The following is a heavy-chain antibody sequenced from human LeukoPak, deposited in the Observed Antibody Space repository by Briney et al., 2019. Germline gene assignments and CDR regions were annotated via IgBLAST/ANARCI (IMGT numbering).Heavy chain of an antibody. V-gene: IGHV3-23*01. CDR3: AKDSVSYYYDSSAYFDY. Sequence: PGGSLRLSCAASGFTFSSYSMNWVRQAPGKGLEWVSAISGSGGSTYYADSVKGRFTISRDNSKNTLYLQMNSLRAEDTAVYYCAKDSVSYYYDSSAYFDYWGQGTLVTVSS. D-gene: IGHD3-22*01. J-gene: IGHJ4*02. CDR1: GFTFSSYS. CDR2: ISGSGGST.